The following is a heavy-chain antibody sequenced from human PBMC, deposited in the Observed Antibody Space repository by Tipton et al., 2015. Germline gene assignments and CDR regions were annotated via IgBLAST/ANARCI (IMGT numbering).Heavy chain of an antibody. Sequence: SLRLSCAASGFTFSSSWMSWVRQAPGKGLEWVANIKQDGSEKYYVDSVKGRFTISRDNAKNSLYLQMNSLRAEDTAVYYCARGYRMDVWGQGTTVTVSS. CDR2: IKQDGSEK. J-gene: IGHJ6*01. CDR1: GFTFSSSW. CDR3: ARGYRMDV. V-gene: IGHV3-7*01.